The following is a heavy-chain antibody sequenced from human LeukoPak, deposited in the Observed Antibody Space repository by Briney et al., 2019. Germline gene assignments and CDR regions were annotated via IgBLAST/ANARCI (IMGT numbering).Heavy chain of an antibody. Sequence: GESLKISCKDSGYSFTSYWIGWVRQMPGKGLEWMGIIYPGDSDTRYSPSFQGQVTISAGRSISTAYLQWSSLKASDTAMYYCARRYYYDSSGYLTAFGIWGQGTMVTVSS. CDR1: GYSFTSYW. J-gene: IGHJ3*02. CDR3: ARRYYYDSSGYLTAFGI. CDR2: IYPGDSDT. D-gene: IGHD3-22*01. V-gene: IGHV5-51*01.